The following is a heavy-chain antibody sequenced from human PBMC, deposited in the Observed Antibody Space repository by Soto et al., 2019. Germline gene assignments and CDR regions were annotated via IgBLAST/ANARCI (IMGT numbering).Heavy chain of an antibody. CDR2: FWYDASAQ. J-gene: IGHJ4*02. CDR1: GFTFTSYS. D-gene: IGHD6-13*01. CDR3: VFGSWNQHFFDH. Sequence: SLRLSCTTSGFTFTSYSMHWVRQAPGKGLEWVATFWYDASAQRYADSVKGRFTISRDPSRGTVYLLMDSLRTDDTAVYYCVFGSWNQHFFDHWGQEILVTVSS. V-gene: IGHV3-33*08.